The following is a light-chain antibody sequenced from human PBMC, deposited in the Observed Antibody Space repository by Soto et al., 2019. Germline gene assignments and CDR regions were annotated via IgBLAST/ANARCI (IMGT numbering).Light chain of an antibody. V-gene: IGKV1-9*01. CDR2: AAS. J-gene: IGKJ4*01. CDR3: QQLNSYPFLP. Sequence: IQLTQSPSFLSASVGDRVTITCRASQGISSYLAWYQQKPGKAPKLLIYAASTLQSGVPSRFSGSGSGTEFTLTISSLQPEDFATYYCQQLNSYPFLPFGGGTKVEIK. CDR1: QGISSY.